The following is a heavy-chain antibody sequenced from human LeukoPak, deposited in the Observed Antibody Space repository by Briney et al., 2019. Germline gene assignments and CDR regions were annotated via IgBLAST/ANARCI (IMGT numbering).Heavy chain of an antibody. CDR1: GFTFSSYA. CDR3: AKNTRSVVAASHTFDF. J-gene: IGHJ4*02. D-gene: IGHD2-15*01. V-gene: IGHV3-23*01. Sequence: SGGSLRLSCEASGFTFSSYAMGWVRQAPGKGLEWVSVIMGSGGSTYYTDSVKGRFTISRENSKNPLYLQMNSLRAEDTALYYCAKNTRSVVAASHTFDFWGQGTLVTVSS. CDR2: IMGSGGST.